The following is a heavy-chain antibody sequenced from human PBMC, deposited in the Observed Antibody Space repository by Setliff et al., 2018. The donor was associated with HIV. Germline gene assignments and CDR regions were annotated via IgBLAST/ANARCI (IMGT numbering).Heavy chain of an antibody. CDR3: ARVSTDYVWGSFLSSGPYYFDF. D-gene: IGHD3-16*01. J-gene: IGHJ4*02. Sequence: LSLTCTVSGDSITSGTYYWSWIRQPAGMRLEWIGHTSTSGTTNYNPSLKSRVTISADTSKSQFSLKLTSVTAADTAAYFCARVSTDYVWGSFLSSGPYYFDFWGQGALVTVSS. CDR2: TSTSGTT. V-gene: IGHV4-61*09. CDR1: GDSITSGTYY.